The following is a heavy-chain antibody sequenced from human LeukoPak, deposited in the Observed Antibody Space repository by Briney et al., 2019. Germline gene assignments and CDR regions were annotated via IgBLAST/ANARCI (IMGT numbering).Heavy chain of an antibody. CDR3: ATGLGAPHTHAPPFDY. Sequence: ASVKVSCKASGYTFTSYYMHWVRQAPGKGLEWMGGFDPEDGETIYAQKFQGRVTMTEDTSTDTAYMELSSLRSEDTAVYYCATGLGAPHTHAPPFDYWGQGTLVTVSS. D-gene: IGHD1-26*01. V-gene: IGHV1-24*01. CDR2: FDPEDGET. J-gene: IGHJ4*02. CDR1: GYTFTSYY.